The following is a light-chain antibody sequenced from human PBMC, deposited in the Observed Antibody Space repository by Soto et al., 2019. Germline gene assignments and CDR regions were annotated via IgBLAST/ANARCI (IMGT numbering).Light chain of an antibody. J-gene: IGLJ2*01. CDR1: TGAVTSAHW. Sequence: QAVVTQEPSLTVSPGGTVTLTCGSTTGAVTSAHWPYWFQQKSGQAPRTLIYDTTIKHSWTPARFSGSLLGGKAALTLSGAQPEEEPDYYCFLFYSGIVVFGGGTKVTVL. CDR3: FLFYSGIVV. CDR2: DTT. V-gene: IGLV7-46*01.